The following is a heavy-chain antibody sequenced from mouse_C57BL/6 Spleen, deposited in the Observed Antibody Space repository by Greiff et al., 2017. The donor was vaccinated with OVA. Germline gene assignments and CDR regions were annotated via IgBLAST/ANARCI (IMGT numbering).Heavy chain of an antibody. CDR1: GYTFTDYE. Sequence: QVQLQQSGAELVRPGASVTLSCKASGYTFTDYEMHWVKQTPVHGLEWIGAIDPETGGTAYNQKFKGKAILTADKSSSTAYMELRSLTSEDSAVYYCTNDYDVAYWGQGTLVTVSA. CDR2: IDPETGGT. CDR3: TNDYDVAY. D-gene: IGHD2-4*01. V-gene: IGHV1-15*01. J-gene: IGHJ3*01.